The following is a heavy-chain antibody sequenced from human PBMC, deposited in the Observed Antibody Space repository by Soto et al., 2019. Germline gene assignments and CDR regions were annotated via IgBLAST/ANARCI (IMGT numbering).Heavy chain of an antibody. CDR2: ISSTTNYI. V-gene: IGHV3-21*01. CDR3: AKGDALRAFDI. D-gene: IGHD2-21*02. J-gene: IGHJ3*02. CDR1: GFTFTRYS. Sequence: GGSLRLSCAASGFTFTRYSMNWVRQAPGKGLEWVPSISSTTNYIYYGDSMKGRFTISRDNAKNTLYLQMNSLRAEDTAVYYCAKGDALRAFDIWGQGTMVTVSS.